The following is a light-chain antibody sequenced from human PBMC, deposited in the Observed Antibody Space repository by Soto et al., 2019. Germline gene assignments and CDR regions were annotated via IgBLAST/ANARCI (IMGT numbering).Light chain of an antibody. CDR3: QLYNSYSRT. Sequence: SQMTQSPSTLSAPVGDRVTITCRASQSISSWLAWYQQKPGKAPKLLIYDASSLESGVPSRFSGSGSGTEFTLTISSLQPDDFATYYCQLYNSYSRTFGQ. J-gene: IGKJ1*01. CDR1: QSISSW. CDR2: DAS. V-gene: IGKV1-5*01.